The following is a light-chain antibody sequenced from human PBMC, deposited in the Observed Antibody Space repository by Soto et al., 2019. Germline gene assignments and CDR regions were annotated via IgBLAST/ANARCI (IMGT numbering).Light chain of an antibody. CDR1: SSDVGGYNY. Sequence: QSALTQPASVSGSPGQSITISCTGTSSDVGGYNYVSWYQQHPGKAPKLMIYDVSNRPSGVSNRFSGSTSGNTASLTISGVEAEDEDDYYCSSYSSSSTRVFGGGTKLTVL. CDR3: SSYSSSSTRV. CDR2: DVS. J-gene: IGLJ3*02. V-gene: IGLV2-14*01.